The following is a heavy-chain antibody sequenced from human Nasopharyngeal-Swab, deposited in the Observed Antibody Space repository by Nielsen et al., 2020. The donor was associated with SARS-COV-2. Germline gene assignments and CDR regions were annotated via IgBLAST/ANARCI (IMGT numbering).Heavy chain of an antibody. Sequence: GESLKISCAASGFTFSGYALSWVRQAPGKGLEWVSAISASGAGTYFADSVKGRFTISRDNSKNTLYLQMNNLRAEDTAVYYCARGATVTPLSRSHWFDPWGQGTLVTVSS. CDR2: ISASGAGT. V-gene: IGHV3-23*01. D-gene: IGHD4-11*01. J-gene: IGHJ5*02. CDR3: ARGATVTPLSRSHWFDP. CDR1: GFTFSGYA.